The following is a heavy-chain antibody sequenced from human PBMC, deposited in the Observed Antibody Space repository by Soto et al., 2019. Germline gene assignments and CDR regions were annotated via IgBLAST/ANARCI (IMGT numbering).Heavy chain of an antibody. D-gene: IGHD3-9*01. CDR3: AVTVTGSRSTLAH. J-gene: IGHJ4*02. Sequence: QVQLVQSGAEVKKPGSSVKVSCKASGGTFSSNAISWVRQAPGQGLEWMGGIIPIYASPNYAQNFQGRVTVTADKATSRAYLELSRLTFADSAIYYCAVTVTGSRSTLAHWGRGTLVIVSS. V-gene: IGHV1-69*06. CDR1: GGTFSSNA. CDR2: IIPIYASP.